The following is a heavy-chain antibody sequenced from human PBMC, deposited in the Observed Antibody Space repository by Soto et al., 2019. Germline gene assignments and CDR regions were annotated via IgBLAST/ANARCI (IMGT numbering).Heavy chain of an antibody. CDR2: IYHSGST. CDR3: ARRRGFPYYYGMDV. CDR1: GGSISSGGYS. Sequence: QLQLQESGSGLVKPSQTLSLTCAVSGGSISSGGYSWSWTRQPPGKGLEWIGYIYHSGSTYYNPSLKSRVTISVDRSKNQSSLKLSSVTAADTAVYYCARRRGFPYYYGMDVWGQGTTVTVSS. J-gene: IGHJ6*02. D-gene: IGHD5-12*01. V-gene: IGHV4-30-2*01.